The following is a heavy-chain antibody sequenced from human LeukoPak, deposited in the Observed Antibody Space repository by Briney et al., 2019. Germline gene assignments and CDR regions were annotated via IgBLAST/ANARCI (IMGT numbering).Heavy chain of an antibody. V-gene: IGHV4-59*01. J-gene: IGHJ5*02. Sequence: SETLSLTCTVSGGSISSYYWSWIRQPPGKGLEWTGYIYYSGSTNYNPSLKSRVTISVDTSKNQFSLKLSSVTAADTAVYYCARAAPWFDPWGQGTLVTVSS. CDR1: GGSISSYY. CDR2: IYYSGST. CDR3: ARAAPWFDP.